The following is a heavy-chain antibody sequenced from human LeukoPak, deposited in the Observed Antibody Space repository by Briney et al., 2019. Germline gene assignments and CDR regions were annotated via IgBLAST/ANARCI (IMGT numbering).Heavy chain of an antibody. J-gene: IGHJ3*02. CDR2: IIPIFGTA. Sequence: VASVKVSCKASGYTFIRYGINWVRQAPGQGLEWMGGIIPIFGTANYAQKFQGRVTITADESTSTAYMELSSLRSEDTAVYYCASSTRLVVTPWLSDAFDIWGQGTMVTVSS. CDR1: GYTFIRYG. CDR3: ASSTRLVVTPWLSDAFDI. V-gene: IGHV1-69*13. D-gene: IGHD4-23*01.